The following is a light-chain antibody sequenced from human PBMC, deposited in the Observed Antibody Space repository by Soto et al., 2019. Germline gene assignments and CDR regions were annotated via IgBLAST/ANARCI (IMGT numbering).Light chain of an antibody. CDR2: AAS. Sequence: IEMTQSPSSLSASTGDRVTITCRASQGISSYLAWYQQKPGKAPKLLIYAASTLQSGVPPRFSGSGSGTDFTLAISSLQPEDSATYYCLQDINYPWTFGQGTKVDIK. CDR3: LQDINYPWT. J-gene: IGKJ1*01. CDR1: QGISSY. V-gene: IGKV1-6*01.